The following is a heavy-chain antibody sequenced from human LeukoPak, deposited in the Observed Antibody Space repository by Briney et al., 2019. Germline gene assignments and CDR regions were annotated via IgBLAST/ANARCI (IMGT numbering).Heavy chain of an antibody. D-gene: IGHD3-22*01. CDR3: ARAGYYSTFDY. J-gene: IGHJ4*02. V-gene: IGHV1-3*01. CDR2: INAGNGNT. CDR1: GYAFTSYA. Sequence: ASVKVTCKASGYAFTSYAMHWVRQAPGQRLEWMRWINAGNGNTKYSQKFQGRVTITRDTSASTAYMELSSLRSEDTAVYYCARAGYYSTFDYWGQGTLVTVSS.